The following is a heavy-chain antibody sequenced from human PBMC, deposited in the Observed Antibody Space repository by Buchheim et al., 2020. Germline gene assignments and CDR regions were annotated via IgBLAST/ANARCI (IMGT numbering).Heavy chain of an antibody. CDR1: GYTFTAYY. CDR3: ARDPSYDTSGLHHYYYGMDV. J-gene: IGHJ6*02. CDR2: INVNSGAT. Sequence: VQLVQSGAEVKKPGASVKVSCKASGYTFTAYYLHWVRQAPGQGLEWMGWINVNSGATNYAQRFQGWVTMTRDTSISTAYMEVSRLKSDDTAVYYCARDPSYDTSGLHHYYYGMDVWGQGTT. D-gene: IGHD3-22*01. V-gene: IGHV1-2*04.